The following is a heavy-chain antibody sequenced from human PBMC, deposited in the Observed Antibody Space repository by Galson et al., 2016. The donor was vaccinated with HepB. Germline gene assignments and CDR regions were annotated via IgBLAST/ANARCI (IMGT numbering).Heavy chain of an antibody. CDR1: GFTFSSYG. CDR3: ARDDYFRLGY. V-gene: IGHV3-21*01. J-gene: IGHJ4*02. Sequence: SLRLSCAASGFTFSSYGMQWVRQAPGKGLEWVSGISGSGGTTNYADSVKGRFTISRDNAKNSLYLQMNSLRAEDTAVYYCARDDYFRLGYWGQGTLVTVSS. D-gene: IGHD3-16*01. CDR2: ISGSGGTT.